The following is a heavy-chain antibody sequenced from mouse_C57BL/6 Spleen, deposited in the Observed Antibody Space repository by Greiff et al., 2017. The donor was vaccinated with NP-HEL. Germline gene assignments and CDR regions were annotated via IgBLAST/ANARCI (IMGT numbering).Heavy chain of an antibody. CDR1: GYSITSGYY. J-gene: IGHJ2*01. D-gene: IGHD1-1*01. CDR3: ARDGSRYLDY. V-gene: IGHV3-6*01. CDR2: ISYDGSN. Sequence: EVKLMESGPGLVKPSQSLSLTCSVTGYSITSGYYWNWIRQFPGNKLEWMGYISYDGSNNYNPSLKNRISITRDTSKNQFFLKLNSVTTEDTATYYCARDGSRYLDYWGQGTTLTVSS.